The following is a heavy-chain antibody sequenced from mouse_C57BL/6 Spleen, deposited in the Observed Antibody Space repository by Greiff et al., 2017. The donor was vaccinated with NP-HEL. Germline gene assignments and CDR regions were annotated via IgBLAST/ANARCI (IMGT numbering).Heavy chain of an antibody. J-gene: IGHJ2*01. D-gene: IGHD1-1*01. CDR3: ARGITTPPDY. CDR2: IYPGSGNT. CDR1: GYSFTSYY. Sequence: VQLQQSGPELVKPGASVKISCKASGYSFTSYYIHWVKQRPGQGLEWIGWIYPGSGNTKYNEKFKGKATLTADTSSSTAYMQLSSLTSEDSAVYYCARGITTPPDYWGQGTTLTVSS. V-gene: IGHV1-66*01.